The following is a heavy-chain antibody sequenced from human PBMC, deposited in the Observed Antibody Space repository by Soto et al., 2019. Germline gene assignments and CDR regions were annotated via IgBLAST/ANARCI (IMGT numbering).Heavy chain of an antibody. Sequence: SVKVSCKASCYTFNSYGISWVRQAPGQGLEWMGWISPYNGNTNYAQKLQGRVTMTTDTSTRTAYMELRSLRSDDTAVYYCARDLEVVPAAMVAYWGQGTLVTVSS. D-gene: IGHD2-2*01. CDR2: ISPYNGNT. V-gene: IGHV1-18*01. J-gene: IGHJ4*02. CDR3: ARDLEVVPAAMVAY. CDR1: CYTFNSYG.